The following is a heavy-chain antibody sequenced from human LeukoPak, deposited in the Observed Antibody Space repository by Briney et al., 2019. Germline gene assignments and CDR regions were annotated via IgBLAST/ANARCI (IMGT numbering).Heavy chain of an antibody. CDR1: GFTFSSYW. J-gene: IGHJ6*02. Sequence: GGSLRLSCAASGFTFSSYWMHWVRQAPGKGLVWVSRISSDGSNTSYADSVKGRFTISRDNAKNTLYLQMNSLRAEDTAVYYCAKDRPNGMDVWGQGTTVTVSS. CDR3: AKDRPNGMDV. V-gene: IGHV3-74*01. CDR2: ISSDGSNT.